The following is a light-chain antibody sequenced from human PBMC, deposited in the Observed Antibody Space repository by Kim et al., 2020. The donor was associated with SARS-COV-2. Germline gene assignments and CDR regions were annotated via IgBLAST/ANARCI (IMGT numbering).Light chain of an antibody. V-gene: IGLV3-19*01. CDR3: NCRDSSGDHVV. Sequence: SSELTQDPAVSVALGQTVRLTYQGDSLRNYYATWYQQRPGQAPVLVLYGKYNRPSGIPDRFSGSASGNTASLTITGAQAEDEADYYCNCRDSSGDHVVFGGGTQLTVL. J-gene: IGLJ3*02. CDR1: SLRNYY. CDR2: GKY.